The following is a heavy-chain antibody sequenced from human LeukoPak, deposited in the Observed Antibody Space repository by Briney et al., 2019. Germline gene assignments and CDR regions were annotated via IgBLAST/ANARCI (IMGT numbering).Heavy chain of an antibody. J-gene: IGHJ4*02. Sequence: GGSLRLSCAASGFTFSSYAMQWVRQAPGKGLEWVAVISYDGSNKYYADFVKGRFTISRDNSKNTLYLQMSSLRAEDTAVYYCARDRGLLLWFGESHFDYWGQGTLVTVSS. CDR3: ARDRGLLLWFGESHFDY. CDR2: ISYDGSNK. CDR1: GFTFSSYA. D-gene: IGHD3-10*01. V-gene: IGHV3-30-3*01.